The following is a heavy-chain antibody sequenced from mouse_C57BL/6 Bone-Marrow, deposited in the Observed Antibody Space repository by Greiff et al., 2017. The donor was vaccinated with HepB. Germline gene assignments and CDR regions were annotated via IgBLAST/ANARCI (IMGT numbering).Heavy chain of an antibody. CDR1: GYTFTDYN. J-gene: IGHJ3*01. D-gene: IGHD2-3*01. Sequence: EVQLQQSGPELVKPGASVKMSCKASGYTFTDYNMHWVKQSHGKSLEWIGYINPNNGGTSYNQKFKGKATLTVNKSSSTAYMELRSLTSEDSAVYYCARDGYYRAWFAYWGQGTLVTVSA. V-gene: IGHV1-22*01. CDR2: INPNNGGT. CDR3: ARDGYYRAWFAY.